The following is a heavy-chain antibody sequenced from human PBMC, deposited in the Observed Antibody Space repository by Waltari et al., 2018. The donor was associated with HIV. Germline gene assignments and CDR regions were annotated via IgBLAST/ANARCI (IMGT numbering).Heavy chain of an antibody. J-gene: IGHJ6*02. Sequence: EVQLVESGGGLVQPGGSLRLSCAASGFTVSSNYMSWVRQAPGKVLEWVSIIYTGGSTYYAHSVKGRFTISRDNSKNTLHLQMNSLRAEDTAVYYCASPDTTMVHGHYYFYHMDVWGQGTTVTVSS. V-gene: IGHV3-66*01. CDR3: ASPDTTMVHGHYYFYHMDV. CDR2: IYTGGST. D-gene: IGHD5-18*01. CDR1: GFTVSSNY.